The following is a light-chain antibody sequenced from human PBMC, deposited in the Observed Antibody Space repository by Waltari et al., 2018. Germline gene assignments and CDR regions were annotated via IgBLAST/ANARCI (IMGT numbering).Light chain of an antibody. CDR3: CAYAGSSIYV. CDR1: NSDVGNYNL. V-gene: IGLV2-23*01. CDR2: ETT. J-gene: IGLJ1*01. Sequence: QSALTQPAAVSGSPGQSITIPGAGSNSDVGNYNLVSWYQQHPGEAPNLLIFETTKRPSVVSDRFSGSRSGNTASLTISGLQAEDEAEYSCCAYAGSSIYVFGSGTRVTVL.